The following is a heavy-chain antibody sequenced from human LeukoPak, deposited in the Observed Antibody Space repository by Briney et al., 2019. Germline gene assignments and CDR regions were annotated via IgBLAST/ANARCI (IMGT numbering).Heavy chain of an antibody. Sequence: PGGSLRLSCAASGLTFSSSAMNWVRQAPGKGLEWVSSVSGSGGSTNYADSVKGRFTISRDNSKNTLYLQMSSLRAEDTAVYYCAKDPYDRSAYYFDYWGQGTLVTVSP. CDR3: AKDPYDRSAYYFDY. D-gene: IGHD3-22*01. V-gene: IGHV3-23*01. CDR2: VSGSGGST. CDR1: GLTFSSSA. J-gene: IGHJ4*02.